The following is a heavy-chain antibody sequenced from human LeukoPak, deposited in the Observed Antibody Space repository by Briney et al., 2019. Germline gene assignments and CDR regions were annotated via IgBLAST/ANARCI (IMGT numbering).Heavy chain of an antibody. V-gene: IGHV4-34*01. CDR3: ARDTGGASDYYYGMDV. Sequence: PSETLSLTCAVYGGSLSGYYWSWIRQPPGKGLEWIGEINHSGGTNYNPSLKSRVTISVDTSKNQFSLKLSSVTAADTAVYYCARDTGGASDYYYGMDVWGQGTTVTVSS. D-gene: IGHD7-27*01. CDR1: GGSLSGYY. J-gene: IGHJ6*02. CDR2: INHSGGT.